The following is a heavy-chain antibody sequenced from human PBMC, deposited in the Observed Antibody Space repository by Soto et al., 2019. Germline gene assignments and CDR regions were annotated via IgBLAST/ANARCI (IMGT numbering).Heavy chain of an antibody. V-gene: IGHV3-23*01. D-gene: IGHD5-18*01. CDR2: ISGSGGST. Sequence: GGSLRLSCAASGFTFSSYAMSWVRQAPGKGLEWVSAISGSGGSTYYADSMKGRFTISRDNSKNTLYLQMNSLRAEDTAVYYCAKDLLRIQLWLGDYWGQGTLVTVSS. J-gene: IGHJ4*02. CDR1: GFTFSSYA. CDR3: AKDLLRIQLWLGDY.